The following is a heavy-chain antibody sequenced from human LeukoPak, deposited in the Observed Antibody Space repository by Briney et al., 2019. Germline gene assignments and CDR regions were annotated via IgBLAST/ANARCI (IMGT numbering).Heavy chain of an antibody. J-gene: IGHJ6*02. D-gene: IGHD3-10*01. V-gene: IGHV1-2*02. CDR2: INPNSGGT. Sequence: ASVKVSCKASGYTFTGYYMHWVRQAPGQGLEWMGWINPNSGGTNYAQKFQGRVTMTRDTSISTAYMELSRLRSDDTAVYYCARGFRDRRQLLWFGRGPYYGMDVWGQGTTVTVSS. CDR1: GYTFTGYY. CDR3: ARGFRDRRQLLWFGRGPYYGMDV.